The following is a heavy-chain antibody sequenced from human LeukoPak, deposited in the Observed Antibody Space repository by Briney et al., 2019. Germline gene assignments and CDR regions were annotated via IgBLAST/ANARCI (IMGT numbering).Heavy chain of an antibody. CDR2: INPNTGTT. J-gene: IGHJ4*02. Sequence: ASVKVSCKASGYTFTDHYMHWVRQAPGQGLEWMGWINPNTGTTNYAQKFQGRVTMTTDTSTSTAYMELRSLRSDDTAVYYCARGGTYSRGLLVYWGQGTLVTVSS. CDR1: GYTFTDHY. D-gene: IGHD1-26*01. V-gene: IGHV1-2*02. CDR3: ARGGTYSRGLLVY.